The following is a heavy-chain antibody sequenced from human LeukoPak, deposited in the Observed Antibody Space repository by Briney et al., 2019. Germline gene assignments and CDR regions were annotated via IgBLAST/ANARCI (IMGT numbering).Heavy chain of an antibody. Sequence: GGSLRLSCAASGFTFSDYYMHWIRQAPGKGLEWIAYISSGGRITHYTDSVKGRFTISRDNAKNSLYLVMDSLRAEDTAVYFCARDLGTQEYFDYWGQGSRVSVSS. J-gene: IGHJ4*02. V-gene: IGHV3-11*01. CDR3: ARDLGTQEYFDY. CDR2: ISSGGRIT. D-gene: IGHD1-1*01. CDR1: GFTFSDYY.